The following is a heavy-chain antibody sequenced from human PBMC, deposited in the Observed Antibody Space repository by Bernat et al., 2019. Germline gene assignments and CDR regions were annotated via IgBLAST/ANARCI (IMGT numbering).Heavy chain of an antibody. CDR1: GYTFTGYY. CDR3: ARAVGGTPCYGMDV. J-gene: IGHJ6*02. D-gene: IGHD2-15*01. Sequence: QVQLVQSGAEVKKPGASVKVSCKASGYTFTGYYMHWVRQAPGQGLEWMGRINPNSGGTNYAQKFQGWVTMSRGTSISTAYMELCRLRSDDTAVYYCARAVGGTPCYGMDVWGRGAEVTVSS. CDR2: INPNSGGT. V-gene: IGHV1-2*04.